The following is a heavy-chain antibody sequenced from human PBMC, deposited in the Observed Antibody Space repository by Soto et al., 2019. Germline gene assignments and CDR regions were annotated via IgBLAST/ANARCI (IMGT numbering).Heavy chain of an antibody. CDR2: IYPGDSDT. V-gene: IGHV5-51*01. Sequence: GESLKISCKGSGYSFTSYWNGWVRQMPGKGLEWMGIIYPGDSDTRYIPSFQGQVTISADKSISTAYLQWSSLKASDTAMYYCARWGSGVLVVYAISGPHFDYWGQGTLVTVSS. CDR1: GYSFTSYW. J-gene: IGHJ4*02. CDR3: ARWGSGVLVVYAISGPHFDY. D-gene: IGHD2-8*01.